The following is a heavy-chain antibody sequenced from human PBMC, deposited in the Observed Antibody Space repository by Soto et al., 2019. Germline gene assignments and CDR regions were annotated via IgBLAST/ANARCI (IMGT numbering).Heavy chain of an antibody. Sequence: GASVKVSCKASGYTFTSYGISWVRQAPGQGLEWMGWISAYNGNTNYAQKLQGRVTMTTDTSTSTAYMELRSLRSDDTAVYYCARVYGSRGPLQYLGAFDIWGQGTMVTVSS. J-gene: IGHJ3*02. CDR2: ISAYNGNT. CDR3: ARVYGSRGPLQYLGAFDI. D-gene: IGHD3-22*01. CDR1: GYTFTSYG. V-gene: IGHV1-18*01.